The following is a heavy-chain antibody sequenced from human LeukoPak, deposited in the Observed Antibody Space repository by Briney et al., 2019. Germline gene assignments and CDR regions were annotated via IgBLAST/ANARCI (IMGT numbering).Heavy chain of an antibody. CDR1: GFTFSSYE. CDR3: ARNGSSWYYY. D-gene: IGHD6-13*01. Sequence: GGSLRLSCAASGFTFSSYEMNWVRQAPGKGLEWVSYISSSGSTIYYADSVKGRFTISRDNAKNSLYLQMNSLRAEDTAVYYCARNGSSWYYYWGQGTLVTVSS. CDR2: ISSSGSTI. V-gene: IGHV3-48*03. J-gene: IGHJ4*02.